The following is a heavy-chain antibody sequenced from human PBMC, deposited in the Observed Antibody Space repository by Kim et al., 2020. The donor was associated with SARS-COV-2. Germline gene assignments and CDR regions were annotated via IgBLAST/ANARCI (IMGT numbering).Heavy chain of an antibody. V-gene: IGHV3-21*01. CDR3: ASHPSDYYGSWFHDYYGMDV. CDR2: TSSSSSYI. Sequence: GGSLRLSCAASGFTFSSYSMNWVRQAPGKGLEWVSSTSSSSSYIYYADSVKGRFTISRDNAKNSLYLQMNSLRAEDTAVYYCASHPSDYYGSWFHDYYGMDVWGQGTTVTVSS. CDR1: GFTFSSYS. J-gene: IGHJ6*02. D-gene: IGHD3-10*01.